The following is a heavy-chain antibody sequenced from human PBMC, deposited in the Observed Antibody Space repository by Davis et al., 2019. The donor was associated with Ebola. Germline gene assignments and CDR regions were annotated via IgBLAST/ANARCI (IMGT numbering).Heavy chain of an antibody. J-gene: IGHJ6*02. CDR2: IYYSGST. Sequence: SETLSLTCTVSGGSISSYYWSWIRQPPGKGLEWIGYIYYSGSTNYNPSLKSRVTISVDTSKNQFSLKLSSVTAADTAVYYCARGGYYYDSSGYYSRTYYYYGMDVWGQGTTVTVSS. D-gene: IGHD3-22*01. CDR1: GGSISSYY. CDR3: ARGGYYYDSSGYYSRTYYYYGMDV. V-gene: IGHV4-59*01.